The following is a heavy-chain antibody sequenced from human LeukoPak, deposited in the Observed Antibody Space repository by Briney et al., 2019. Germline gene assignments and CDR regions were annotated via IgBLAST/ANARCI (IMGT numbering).Heavy chain of an antibody. J-gene: IGHJ4*02. CDR2: IIPIFGTA. CDR1: GGTFSSYA. Sequence: GSSVKVSCKASGGTFSSYAISWVRQAPGQGLEWKGRIIPIFGTANYAQKFQGRVTITTDESTSTAYMELSSLRSEDTAVYYCARDRPRGYSYGFPDYWGQGTLVTVSS. CDR3: ARDRPRGYSYGFPDY. V-gene: IGHV1-69*05. D-gene: IGHD5-18*01.